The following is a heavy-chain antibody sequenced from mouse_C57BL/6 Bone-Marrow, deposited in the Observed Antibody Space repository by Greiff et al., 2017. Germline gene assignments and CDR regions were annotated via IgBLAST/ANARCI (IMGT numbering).Heavy chain of an antibody. D-gene: IGHD2-4*01. V-gene: IGHV5-4*01. CDR2: ISDGGSYT. J-gene: IGHJ3*01. Sequence: EVKLMESGGGLVKPGGSLKLSCAASGFTFSSYAMSWVRQTPEKRLEWVATISDGGSYTYYPDNVKGRFTISRDNAKNNLYLQMSHLKSEDTAMYYCARDLGLRGAYWGQGTLVTVSA. CDR3: ARDLGLRGAY. CDR1: GFTFSSYA.